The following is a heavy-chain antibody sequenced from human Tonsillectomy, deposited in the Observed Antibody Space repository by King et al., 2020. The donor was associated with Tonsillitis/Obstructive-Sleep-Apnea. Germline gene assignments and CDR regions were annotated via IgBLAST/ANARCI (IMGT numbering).Heavy chain of an antibody. D-gene: IGHD3-22*01. CDR2: ISRSGTII. Sequence: VQLVESGGGLVKPGGSLRLSCAASGFTFSDYYMSWIRQAPGKGLEWVSYISRSGTIIYYADSVKGRFTISRDNAKNSLYLQMNSLRAEDTAVYYCARDWGRYYDSSGHPDAFDIWGQGTMVTVSS. J-gene: IGHJ3*02. CDR1: GFTFSDYY. V-gene: IGHV3-11*01. CDR3: ARDWGRYYDSSGHPDAFDI.